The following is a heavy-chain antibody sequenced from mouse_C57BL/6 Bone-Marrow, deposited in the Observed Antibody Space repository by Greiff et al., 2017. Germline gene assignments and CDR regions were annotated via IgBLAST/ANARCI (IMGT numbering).Heavy chain of an antibody. J-gene: IGHJ2*01. CDR1: GYTFTSYW. Sequence: VKLLQPGAELVKPGASVKLSCKASGYTFTSYWMQWVKQRPGQGLEWIGEIDPSDSYTNYNQKFKGKATLTVDTSSSTAYMQLSSLTSEDSAVYYCARFRSYFDYWGQGTTLTVSS. CDR2: IDPSDSYT. D-gene: IGHD2-14*01. CDR3: ARFRSYFDY. V-gene: IGHV1-50*01.